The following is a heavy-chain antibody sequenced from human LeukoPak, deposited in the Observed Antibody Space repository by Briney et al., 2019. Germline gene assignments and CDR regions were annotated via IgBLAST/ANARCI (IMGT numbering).Heavy chain of an antibody. CDR2: ISGSGGST. J-gene: IGHJ4*02. CDR1: GFSFISYF. CDR3: AIPPYSSGWYYFDY. D-gene: IGHD6-19*01. Sequence: GGSLRLSCAASGFSFISYFMTWLRQAPGKGLEWVSAISGSGGSTYYADSVKGRFTISRDNSKNTLYLQMNSLRAEDTAVYYCAIPPYSSGWYYFDYWGQGTLVTVSS. V-gene: IGHV3-23*01.